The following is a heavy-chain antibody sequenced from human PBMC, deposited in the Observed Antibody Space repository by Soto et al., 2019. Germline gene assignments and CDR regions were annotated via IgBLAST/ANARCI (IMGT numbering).Heavy chain of an antibody. Sequence: QVQLVQSGAEVKKPGTSVKISCKASGGTFSSYTFTWVRQAPGQGLEWMGRIIPLLDITNYAQNFPGRLTITADKSTTTAYMELSSLRADDTAVYYCARDLGDSTVTTGYWGQGTLVTVSS. D-gene: IGHD4-17*01. J-gene: IGHJ4*02. CDR3: ARDLGDSTVTTGY. V-gene: IGHV1-69*08. CDR1: GGTFSSYT. CDR2: IIPLLDIT.